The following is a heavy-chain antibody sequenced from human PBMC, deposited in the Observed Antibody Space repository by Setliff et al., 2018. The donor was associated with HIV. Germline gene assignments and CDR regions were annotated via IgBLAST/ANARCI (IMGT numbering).Heavy chain of an antibody. D-gene: IGHD3-22*01. J-gene: IGHJ4*02. V-gene: IGHV4-34*01. Sequence: SETLSLPCAVYGGSFGVSYWSWIRQPPGKGLEWIGEINHSGITNSSPALRSRVTISVDTSKRQLSLKLSSVTAADTAIYFCARASFYFESSRYYSTVSGFDYWGQGTLVTVSS. CDR3: ARASFYFESSRYYSTVSGFDY. CDR2: INHSGIT. CDR1: GGSFGVSY.